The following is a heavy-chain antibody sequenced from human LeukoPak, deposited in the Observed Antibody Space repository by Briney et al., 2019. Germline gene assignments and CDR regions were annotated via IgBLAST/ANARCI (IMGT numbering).Heavy chain of an antibody. D-gene: IGHD6-19*01. CDR3: ARVIAVAGTVGAFDI. V-gene: IGHV1-18*01. CDR2: ISAYNGNT. Sequence: ASVKVSCKASGYTFTSYGISWVRQAPGQGLEWMGWISAYNGNTNYAQKLQGRVTMTTDTSTSTAYMELRSLRSDDTAVYYCARVIAVAGTVGAFDIWGQGTMVTVSS. CDR1: GYTFTSYG. J-gene: IGHJ3*02.